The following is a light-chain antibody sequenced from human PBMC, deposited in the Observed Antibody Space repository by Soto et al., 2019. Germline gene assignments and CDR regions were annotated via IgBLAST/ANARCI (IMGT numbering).Light chain of an antibody. CDR3: CSYTDIALDVV. CDR1: SSDIGDYDY. V-gene: IGLV2-14*01. Sequence: QSALTQPASVSGSPGQSITISCTVTSSDIGDYDYVSWYQHLPGKAPKLLIFDVTHRPSGVSDRFSGSKSGNTASLTISGVRPEDEADYYCCSYTDIALDVVFGGGTKVTLL. CDR2: DVT. J-gene: IGLJ2*01.